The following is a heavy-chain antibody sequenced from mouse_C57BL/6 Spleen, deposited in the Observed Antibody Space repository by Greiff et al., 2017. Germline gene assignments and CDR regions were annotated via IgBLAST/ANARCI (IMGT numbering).Heavy chain of an antibody. CDR1: GYSFTGYY. CDR3: ARTQASYYFDY. Sequence: VQLQQSGPELVKPGASVKISCKASGYSFTGYYMNWVKQSPEKSLEWIGEINPSTGGTTYNQKFKAKATLTVDKSSSTAYMQLKSLTSEDSAVYYCARTQASYYFDYWGQGTTLTVSS. D-gene: IGHD3-2*02. CDR2: INPSTGGT. J-gene: IGHJ2*01. V-gene: IGHV1-42*01.